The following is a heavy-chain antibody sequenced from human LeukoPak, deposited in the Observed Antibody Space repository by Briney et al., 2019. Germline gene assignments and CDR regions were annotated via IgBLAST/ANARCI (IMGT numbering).Heavy chain of an antibody. Sequence: PGGSLRLSCAASGFTFSSYAMSWVRQAPGKGLEWVSAISGSGGSTYYADSVKGRFTISRDNSKNTLYLQMNSLRAEDTAVYYCAKGGSNYYGSGSFDYWGQGTLVTVSS. CDR3: AKGGSNYYGSGSFDY. J-gene: IGHJ4*02. CDR1: GFTFSSYA. CDR2: ISGSGGST. D-gene: IGHD3-10*01. V-gene: IGHV3-23*01.